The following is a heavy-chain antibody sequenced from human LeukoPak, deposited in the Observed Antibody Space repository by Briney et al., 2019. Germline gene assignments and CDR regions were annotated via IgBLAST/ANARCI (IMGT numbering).Heavy chain of an antibody. CDR2: ISPSGGST. CDR1: GYTFTGYW. J-gene: IGHJ4*02. V-gene: IGHV1-46*01. Sequence: ASVKVSCKAFGYTFTGYWMHWVRQAPGQGPEWMGVISPSGGSTIYAQKFQGRVTMTRDTSISAAYLELSSLTSDDTAVYYCARKGASDYWGQGTLVTVSS. CDR3: ARKGASDY.